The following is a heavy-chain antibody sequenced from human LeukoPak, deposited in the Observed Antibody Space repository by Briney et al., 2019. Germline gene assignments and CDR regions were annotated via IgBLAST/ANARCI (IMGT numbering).Heavy chain of an antibody. CDR3: ARTYCSSTSCYSGY. D-gene: IGHD2-2*01. CDR1: GYTFTSYG. Sequence: GASVKVSCKASGYTFTSYGISWVRQAPGQGLEWMGWISAYNGNTNYAQKLQGRVTMTTDTYTSTAYMELRSLRSDDTAVYYCARTYCSSTSCYSGYWGQGTLVTVSS. V-gene: IGHV1-18*01. J-gene: IGHJ4*02. CDR2: ISAYNGNT.